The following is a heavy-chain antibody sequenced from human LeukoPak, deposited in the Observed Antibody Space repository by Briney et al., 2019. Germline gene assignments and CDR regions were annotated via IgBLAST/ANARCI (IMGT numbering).Heavy chain of an antibody. CDR1: GFTFSTYT. J-gene: IGHJ4*02. D-gene: IGHD5-12*01. Sequence: GGSLRLSCAAPGFTFSTYTMNWVRQAPGKGLEWVSYITSSTNAIYYADSVKGRFSISRDNSNNSLFLQMNSLRAEDTAVYYCGRGYSEVDYRGQGTLVTVSS. CDR2: ITSSTNAI. V-gene: IGHV3-48*01. CDR3: GRGYSEVDY.